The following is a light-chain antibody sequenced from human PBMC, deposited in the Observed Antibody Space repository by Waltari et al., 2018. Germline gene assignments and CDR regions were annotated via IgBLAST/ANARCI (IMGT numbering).Light chain of an antibody. CDR2: QDS. J-gene: IGLJ2*01. Sequence: SYELTQPPSVSVSPGQTASITCSGDKLGDKYACWYQQKPGQSPVLVIYQDSKRPSGIPGRFSGSNSGNKATLTISGTQAMDEADYYCQAWDSSTAGVFGGGTKLTVL. V-gene: IGLV3-1*01. CDR1: KLGDKY. CDR3: QAWDSSTAGV.